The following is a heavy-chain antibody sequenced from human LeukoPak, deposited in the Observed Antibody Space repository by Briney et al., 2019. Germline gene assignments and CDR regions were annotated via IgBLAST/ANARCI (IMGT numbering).Heavy chain of an antibody. Sequence: GGSLRLSCAASGFTFSSYSMNWVRQAPGKGLEWVSSISSSSSYIYYADSVKGRFTISRDNAKNSLYLQMNSLRAEDTAVYYCARVPYDFWSGYYLDYWGQGTLVTVSS. CDR3: ARVPYDFWSGYYLDY. D-gene: IGHD3-3*01. J-gene: IGHJ4*02. V-gene: IGHV3-21*01. CDR2: ISSSSSYI. CDR1: GFTFSSYS.